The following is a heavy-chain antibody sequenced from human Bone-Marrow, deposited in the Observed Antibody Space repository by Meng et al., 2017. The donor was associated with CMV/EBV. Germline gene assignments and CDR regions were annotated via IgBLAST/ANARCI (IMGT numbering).Heavy chain of an antibody. V-gene: IGHV3-11*01. CDR3: AVGTYGSFDY. D-gene: IGHD4-17*01. CDR2: ISSGGNAI. J-gene: IGHJ4*02. Sequence: LSCEVSGFTFRDNYMSWIRQGPGKGLEWISYISSGGNAIYYADSVRGRFTISRDNTKNSLYLQMESLRAEDTAVYYCAVGTYGSFDYWGQGTLVTVSS. CDR1: GFTFRDNY.